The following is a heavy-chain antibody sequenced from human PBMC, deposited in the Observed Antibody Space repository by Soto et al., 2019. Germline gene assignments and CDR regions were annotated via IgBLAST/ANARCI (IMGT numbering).Heavy chain of an antibody. CDR2: IWYDGGNK. Sequence: VQLVESGGGVVQPGRSLRLSCAASGSTFSNYGMHWVRQAPGKGPEWVAVIWYDGGNKYYGESVKGRFSISRDNSKNALYLDINSLRTEDTAVYYCARDGGSHGPSYFDSWGQGSLVIVSS. CDR1: GSTFSNYG. CDR3: ARDGGSHGPSYFDS. J-gene: IGHJ4*02. V-gene: IGHV3-33*01. D-gene: IGHD3-16*01.